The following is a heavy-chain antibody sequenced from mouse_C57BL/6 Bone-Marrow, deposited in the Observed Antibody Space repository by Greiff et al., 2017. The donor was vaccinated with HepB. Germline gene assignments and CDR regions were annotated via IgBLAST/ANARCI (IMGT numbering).Heavy chain of an antibody. V-gene: IGHV5-17*01. D-gene: IGHD1-1*01. J-gene: IGHJ2*01. Sequence: DVKLVESGGGLVKPGGSLKLSCAASGFTFSDYGMHWVRQAPEKGLEWVAYISSGSSTIYYADTVKGRFTISRDNAKNTLFLQMTSLRSEDTAMYYCALLLRKGFDYWGQGTTLTVSS. CDR1: GFTFSDYG. CDR3: ALLLRKGFDY. CDR2: ISSGSSTI.